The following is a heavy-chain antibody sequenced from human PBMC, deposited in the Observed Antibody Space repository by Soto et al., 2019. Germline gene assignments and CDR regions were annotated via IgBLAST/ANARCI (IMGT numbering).Heavy chain of an antibody. Sequence: PGGSLRLSCAASGFTFSSYAMSWVRQAPGKGLEWVSAISGSGGSTYYADSVKGRFTISRDNSKNTLYLQMNSLRAEDTAVYYWAKGLVTGTRGYYYYYGMDVWGQGTTVTVSS. D-gene: IGHD6-19*01. V-gene: IGHV3-23*01. CDR2: ISGSGGST. CDR1: GFTFSSYA. J-gene: IGHJ6*02. CDR3: AKGLVTGTRGYYYYYGMDV.